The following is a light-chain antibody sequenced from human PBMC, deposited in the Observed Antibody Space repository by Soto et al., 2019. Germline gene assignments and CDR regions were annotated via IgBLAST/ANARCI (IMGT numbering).Light chain of an antibody. J-gene: IGLJ2*01. CDR3: QSYDSSLSVL. V-gene: IGLV1-40*01. Sequence: QSVLTQPPSVSGATRQRVTSSCTGSSSNIGAGYDVHWYQQLPGTAPKLLIYGNSNRPSGVPDRFSGSKSGTSASLAITGLQAEDEADYYCQSYDSSLSVLFGGGTKLTVL. CDR2: GNS. CDR1: SSNIGAGYD.